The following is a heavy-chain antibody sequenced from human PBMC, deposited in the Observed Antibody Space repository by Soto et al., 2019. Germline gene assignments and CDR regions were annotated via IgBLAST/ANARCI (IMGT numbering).Heavy chain of an antibody. CDR3: VSAIGGVGHAFDY. D-gene: IGHD1-26*01. CDR2: LNYIGSS. V-gene: IGHV4-61*01. Sequence: SETLSLTCSVSGVSVSSGSYYWNWIRQTPGKGLEWIGFLNYIGSSSYNPSLRGRVTISVDTSKNQFSLTLTSVTAADTATYYCVSAIGGVGHAFDYWGQGTLVTGSS. J-gene: IGHJ4*02. CDR1: GVSVSSGSYY.